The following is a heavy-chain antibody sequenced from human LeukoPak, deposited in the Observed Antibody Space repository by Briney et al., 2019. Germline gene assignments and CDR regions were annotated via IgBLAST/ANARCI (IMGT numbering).Heavy chain of an antibody. CDR2: MTSTTAHI. Sequence: PGGSLRLSCAASGFTFSDYSMNWVRQAPGKGLEWVAYMTSTTAHIYYADSVKGRFTITRDNGKKSLYLQMNSLRVEDTAVYYCARDREPDAFDIWGQGTMVTVSS. D-gene: IGHD1-26*01. V-gene: IGHV3-21*01. CDR3: ARDREPDAFDI. J-gene: IGHJ3*02. CDR1: GFTFSDYS.